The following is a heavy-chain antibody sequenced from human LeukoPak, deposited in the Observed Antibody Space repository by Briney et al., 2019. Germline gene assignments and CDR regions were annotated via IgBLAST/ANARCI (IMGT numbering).Heavy chain of an antibody. CDR1: GGTFSSYA. D-gene: IGHD2-2*01. CDR3: ARSPLVPAASYFDY. Sequence: SVKVSYKASGGTFSSYAISWVRPAPGQGLEWMGGTIPIFGTANYAQKFQGRVTITADESTSTAYMELSSLRSEDTAVYYCARSPLVPAASYFDYWGQGTLVTVSS. CDR2: TIPIFGTA. V-gene: IGHV1-69*13. J-gene: IGHJ4*02.